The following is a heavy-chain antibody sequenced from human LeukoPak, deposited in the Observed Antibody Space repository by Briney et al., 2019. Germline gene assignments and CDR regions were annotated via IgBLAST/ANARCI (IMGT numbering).Heavy chain of an antibody. V-gene: IGHV3-48*03. D-gene: IGHD2-2*01. CDR1: GFTFSSYE. J-gene: IGHJ4*02. CDR3: ARVSRYANDY. CDR2: ISSSGRII. Sequence: GGSLRLSCAASGFTFSSYEMNWVRQAPGKGLEWVSDISSSGRIIYYADSVKGRFTISRDNTKNSLYLQMSSLRAEDTAVYYCARVSRYANDYWGQGTLVTVSS.